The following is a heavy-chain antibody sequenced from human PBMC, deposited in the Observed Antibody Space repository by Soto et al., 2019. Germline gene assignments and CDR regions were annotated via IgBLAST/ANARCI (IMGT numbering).Heavy chain of an antibody. Sequence: QLQLQESGPGLVKPSETLSLTCTVSGGSISSSSYYWGWIRQPPGKGLEWIGSIYYSGSTYYNPSLKSRVTISVDTSKNQFSLKLSSVTAADTAVYYCARRRDGEWSFDYWGQGTLVTVSS. CDR2: IYYSGST. CDR1: GGSISSSSYY. CDR3: ARRRDGEWSFDY. V-gene: IGHV4-39*01. D-gene: IGHD3-10*01. J-gene: IGHJ4*02.